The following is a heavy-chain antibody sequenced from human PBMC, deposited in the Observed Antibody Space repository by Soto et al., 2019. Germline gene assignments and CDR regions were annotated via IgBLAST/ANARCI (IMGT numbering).Heavy chain of an antibody. CDR2: INAGNGNT. CDR3: ARSMVVVTALDY. D-gene: IGHD2-21*02. J-gene: IGHJ4*02. V-gene: IGHV1-3*05. CDR1: GYTFTSYA. Sequence: QVQLVQSGAEEKKPGASVKVSCKASGYTFTSYAMHWVRQAPGQRLEWMGWINAGNGNTKYSQKSQGQVTITRDTTATTANMERSSLRSEDTAVYYCARSMVVVTALDYWGQGTLVTVSS.